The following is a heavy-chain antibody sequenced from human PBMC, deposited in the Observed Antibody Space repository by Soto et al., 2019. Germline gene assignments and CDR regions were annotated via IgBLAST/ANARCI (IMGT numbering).Heavy chain of an antibody. J-gene: IGHJ5*02. CDR3: ARDRDSGDFWSGYLS. V-gene: IGHV3-7*03. D-gene: IGHD3-3*01. CDR2: IKHHGGEK. Sequence: EVQLVESGGGLVQSGGSLRLSCAASGFTFSSYWMNWVRQAPGKGLEWVANIKHHGGEKYYVDSVKGRFTISRDNAKNSLYLQMNSLRAEDTAVYYCARDRDSGDFWSGYLSWGQGTLVTVSS. CDR1: GFTFSSYW.